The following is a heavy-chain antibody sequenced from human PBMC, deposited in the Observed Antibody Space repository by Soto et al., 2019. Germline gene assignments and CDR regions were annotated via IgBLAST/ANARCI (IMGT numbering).Heavy chain of an antibody. Sequence: EVQLVESGGGLVQPGGSLSLSCAASGFTFSSYWMHWVRQAPGKGLVWVSRINSARSSPGYADSVKGRFNISRDNAKNPLYLQMNSQRGEDTAVYYCAVIPRPGDGLDIWGQGTMVTVSS. CDR3: AVIPRPGDGLDI. D-gene: IGHD2-21*01. V-gene: IGHV3-74*01. CDR1: GFTFSSYW. J-gene: IGHJ3*02. CDR2: INSARSSP.